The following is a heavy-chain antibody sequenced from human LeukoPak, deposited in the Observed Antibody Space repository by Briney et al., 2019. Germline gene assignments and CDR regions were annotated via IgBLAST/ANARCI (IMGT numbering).Heavy chain of an antibody. D-gene: IGHD6-19*01. Sequence: PGGSLTLSCAASGFTFSSYWMSWVRQAPGKGLEWVANIKQDGSEKYYVDSVKGRFTISRDNAKNSLYLQMDSLRAEDTAVYYCAKDSTTKIGPGSSGRRVLRNWGQGTLVTVSS. CDR3: AKDSTTKIGPGSSGRRVLRN. J-gene: IGHJ4*02. CDR2: IKQDGSEK. CDR1: GFTFSSYW. V-gene: IGHV3-7*03.